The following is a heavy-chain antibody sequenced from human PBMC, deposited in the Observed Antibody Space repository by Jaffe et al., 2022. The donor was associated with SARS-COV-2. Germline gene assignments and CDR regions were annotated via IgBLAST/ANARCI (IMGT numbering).Heavy chain of an antibody. D-gene: IGHD6-19*01. CDR2: IYHSGST. CDR1: GYSISSGYY. Sequence: QVHLQESGPGLVKPSETLSLTCSVSGYSISSGYYWGWIRQPPGKGLEWIGSIYHSGSTYYNPSLKSRVTISVNTSKNQFSLKLRSVTAADTAVYYCALIQGGAVAGPAVYWGQGTLVTVSS. CDR3: ALIQGGAVAGPAVY. V-gene: IGHV4-38-2*02. J-gene: IGHJ4*02.